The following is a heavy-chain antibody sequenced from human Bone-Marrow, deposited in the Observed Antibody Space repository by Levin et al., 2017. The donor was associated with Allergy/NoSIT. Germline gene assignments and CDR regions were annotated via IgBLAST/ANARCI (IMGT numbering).Heavy chain of an antibody. Sequence: SETLSLTCTVSGGSIRSGGYYWSWIRQHPGKGLEWIGYIYDSGNTSYNPSLESRVAISVDTSKNQFYLKLTSLTAADTAVYYCARIPDTTSEFDYWGQGTLVTVSS. CDR1: GGSIRSGGYY. V-gene: IGHV4-31*03. J-gene: IGHJ4*02. CDR2: IYDSGNT. CDR3: ARIPDTTSEFDY. D-gene: IGHD5-18*01.